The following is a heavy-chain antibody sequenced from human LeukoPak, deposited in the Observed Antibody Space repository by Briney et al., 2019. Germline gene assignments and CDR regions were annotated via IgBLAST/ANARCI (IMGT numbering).Heavy chain of an antibody. Sequence: SETLSLTCAVSGYSLSSGYCWGWIRQPPGKGLEWIGSIYHSGSTYYNPSLKSRVTISVDTSKNQFSLKLSSVTAADTAVYYCARSLVVPAAIGSYYFDYWGQGTLVTVSS. D-gene: IGHD2-2*01. CDR2: IYHSGST. CDR1: GYSLSSGYC. J-gene: IGHJ4*02. V-gene: IGHV4-38-2*01. CDR3: ARSLVVPAAIGSYYFDY.